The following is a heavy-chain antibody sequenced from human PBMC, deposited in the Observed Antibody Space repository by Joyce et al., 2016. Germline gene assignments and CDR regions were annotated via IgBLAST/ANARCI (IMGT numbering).Heavy chain of an antibody. CDR1: GVSCNRYS. CDR2: IIPILNTV. V-gene: IGHV1-69*08. D-gene: IGHD3-10*01. J-gene: IGHJ5*02. Sequence: QVQLVQSGAEVKKRGSSVKVSCKASGVSCNRYSFISVRQCAGQGLEWMGRIIPILNTVNYTQAFQGRLSITADGATKTGGMELSGLGSDYAAVFFCATLSYGSGGHWFDPWGQGTLVTVSS. CDR3: ATLSYGSGGHWFDP.